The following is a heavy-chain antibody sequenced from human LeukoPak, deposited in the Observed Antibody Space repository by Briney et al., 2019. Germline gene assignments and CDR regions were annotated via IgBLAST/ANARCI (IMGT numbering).Heavy chain of an antibody. D-gene: IGHD3-10*01. CDR1: GFTFSSYG. Sequence: GGSLRLSCAASGFTFSSYGMHWVRQAPGKGLEWVAFIRYDGSYKYYADSVKGRFTISRDNSKNTLCLQMNSLRAEDTAVYYCAKDDQYYGSGSYDNWGQGTLVTVSS. V-gene: IGHV3-30*02. CDR2: IRYDGSYK. CDR3: AKDDQYYGSGSYDN. J-gene: IGHJ4*02.